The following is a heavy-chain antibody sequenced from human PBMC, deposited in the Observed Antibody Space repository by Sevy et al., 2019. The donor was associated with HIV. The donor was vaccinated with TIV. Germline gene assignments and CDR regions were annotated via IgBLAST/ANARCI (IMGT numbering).Heavy chain of an antibody. CDR2: ISTFNVNT. D-gene: IGHD2-2*01. Sequence: ASVKVSCKASGYTFTSYAISWVRQAPGQGLEWMGWISTFNVNTNNAQRFQGRVTMTTDTSTSTAYMELRSLRSDDTAVYYCARDDCSNLRCHGSLLYWGQGTLVTVSS. CDR3: ARDDCSNLRCHGSLLY. CDR1: GYTFTSYA. V-gene: IGHV1-18*01. J-gene: IGHJ4*02.